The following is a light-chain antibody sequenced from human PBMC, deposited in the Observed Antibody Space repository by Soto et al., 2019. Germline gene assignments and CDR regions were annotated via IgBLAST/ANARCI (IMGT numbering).Light chain of an antibody. CDR1: QSVGGS. J-gene: IGKJ1*01. CDR3: QQHKSSHRT. Sequence: EFVLTQSPFTLSLSPGXIATLSFRASQSVGGSLAWYQQRPGQAPILPVYHTSNRATGIPDRFSASGSETDFTLNIRRLEPEEFAVYYCQQHKSSHRTFGQGNKVDI. CDR2: HTS. V-gene: IGKV3D-20*02.